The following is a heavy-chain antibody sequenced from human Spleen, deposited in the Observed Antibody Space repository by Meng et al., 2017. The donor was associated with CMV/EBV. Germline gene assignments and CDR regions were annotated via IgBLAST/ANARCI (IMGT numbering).Heavy chain of an antibody. CDR1: GFTFSTHA. V-gene: IGHV3-30*04. J-gene: IGHJ4*02. CDR3: ARDRGLYSDYVYYFDY. CDR2: ISYDGSNK. D-gene: IGHD4-11*01. Sequence: GFTFSTHAMNWVRQAPGKGLEWVAVISYDGSNKYYSDSVKGRFTISRDNSKNTLYLHMNRLRGEDTAVYYCARDRGLYSDYVYYFDYWGQGTLVTVSS.